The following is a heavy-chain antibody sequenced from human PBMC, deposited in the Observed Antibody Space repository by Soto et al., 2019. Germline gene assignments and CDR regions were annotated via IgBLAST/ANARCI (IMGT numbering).Heavy chain of an antibody. V-gene: IGHV3-33*01. Sequence: QVQLVESGGGVVQPGRSLRLSCAASGFTFSSYGMHWVRQAPGKGLEWVAVIWYDGSNKYYADSVKGRFTISRDNSKNTLYLQMNSLRAEDTAVYYCARRFFNITMIVVVIILMAYPLQSFDYWGQGTLVTVSS. D-gene: IGHD3-22*01. CDR3: ARRFFNITMIVVVIILMAYPLQSFDY. CDR1: GFTFSSYG. J-gene: IGHJ4*02. CDR2: IWYDGSNK.